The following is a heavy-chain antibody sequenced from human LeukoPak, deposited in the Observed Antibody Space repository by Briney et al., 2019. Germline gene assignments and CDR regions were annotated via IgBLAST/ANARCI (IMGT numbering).Heavy chain of an antibody. CDR3: AKPDGYYSPFDY. Sequence: GGSLRLSCAASGFTFSSYGMHWVRQAPGKGLEWVAFIRYDGSNKYYADSVKGRFTISRDNSKNTLYLQMNSLRAEDTAVYYCAKPDGYYSPFDYWGQGTLVTVSS. CDR2: IRYDGSNK. CDR1: GFTFSSYG. D-gene: IGHD3-22*01. J-gene: IGHJ4*02. V-gene: IGHV3-30*02.